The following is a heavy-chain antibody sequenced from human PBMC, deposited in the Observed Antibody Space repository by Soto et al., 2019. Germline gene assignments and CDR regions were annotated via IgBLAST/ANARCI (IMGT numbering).Heavy chain of an antibody. CDR1: GGTISRYY. Sequence: QVQLQESGPGLVKPSETLSLTCTVSGGTISRYYWSWIRQPPGKGLEWIGYMYNTGSTVYNPTFKSRGTISVDTSKNQLSRKLNSVTAADTAVYYCARDLWGYCGTDCYPLDVWGQGTTVTVSS. V-gene: IGHV4-59*01. CDR2: MYNTGST. J-gene: IGHJ6*02. D-gene: IGHD2-21*02. CDR3: ARDLWGYCGTDCYPLDV.